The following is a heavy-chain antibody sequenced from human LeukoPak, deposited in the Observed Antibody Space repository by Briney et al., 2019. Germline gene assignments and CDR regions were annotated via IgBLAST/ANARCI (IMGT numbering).Heavy chain of an antibody. CDR1: GYDFTRYW. V-gene: IGHV5-51*01. J-gene: IGHJ4*02. Sequence: GESLRISCKASGYDFTRYWIGWVRQMPGKGLEWMGIIYPGDSDIRYSPSFQGLVTISADKSFDTAYLQWSSLKASDTAMYYCARQYPFPGVLQRLGYFDDWGQGTLVTVSS. CDR3: ARQYPFPGVLQRLGYFDD. CDR2: IYPGDSDI. D-gene: IGHD3-16*01.